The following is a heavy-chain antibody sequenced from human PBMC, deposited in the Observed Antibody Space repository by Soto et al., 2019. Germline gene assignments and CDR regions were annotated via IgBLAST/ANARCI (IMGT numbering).Heavy chain of an antibody. CDR2: IIPIFGTA. D-gene: IGHD3-22*01. CDR1: GGTFSSYA. CDR3: ANSYYYDSSGYPPAPNWFDP. V-gene: IGHV1-69*06. J-gene: IGHJ5*02. Sequence: SVKVSCKASGGTFSSYAISWVRQAPGQGLEWMGGIIPIFGTANYAQKFQGRVTITADKSTSTAYMELSSLRSEDTAVYYCANSYYYDSSGYPPAPNWFDPWGQGTLVTVSS.